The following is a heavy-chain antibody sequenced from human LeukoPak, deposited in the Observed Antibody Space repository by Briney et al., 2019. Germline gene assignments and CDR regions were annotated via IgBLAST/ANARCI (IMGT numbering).Heavy chain of an antibody. V-gene: IGHV1-69*05. Sequence: EASVKVSCKASGGTFSSYAISWLRQAPGQGLEWMGRIIPIFGTANYAQKFQGRVTITTDESTSTAYMELSSLRSEDTAVYYCAREYSSGEFDYWGQGTLVTVSS. CDR2: IIPIFGTA. J-gene: IGHJ4*02. CDR1: GGTFSSYA. CDR3: AREYSSGEFDY. D-gene: IGHD6-19*01.